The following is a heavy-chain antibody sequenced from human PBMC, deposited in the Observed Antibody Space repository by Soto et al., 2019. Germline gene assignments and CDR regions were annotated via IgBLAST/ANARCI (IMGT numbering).Heavy chain of an antibody. D-gene: IGHD3-22*01. V-gene: IGHV2-5*02. CDR3: GKRPARPYFYHCRCFSFDY. J-gene: IGHJ4*02. Sequence: QITLKESGPTLVKPTQTLTLTCTFSGFSLSTYGVSVGWIRQPPGKALEWLALIYWDNDKYYSPSLKSRVTITKDTSEKPGVPTKTNQGPVETAPYFFGKRPARPYFYHCRCFSFDYWGQGTLVTVSS. CDR1: GFSLSTYGVS. CDR2: IYWDNDK.